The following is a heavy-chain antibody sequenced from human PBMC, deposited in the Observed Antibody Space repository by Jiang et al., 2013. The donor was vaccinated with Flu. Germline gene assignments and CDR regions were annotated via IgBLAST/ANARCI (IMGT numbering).Heavy chain of an antibody. Sequence: TLSLTCSVSGGSISSSSHYWGWIRQPPGKGLEWIGTIYYNGATQYNPSLKSRVTMSVDTSKNQFSLKLNSVTAADTAVYYCAREGRPGGINISGKFWGPGTLVTVSS. V-gene: IGHV4-39*07. CDR2: IYYNGAT. D-gene: IGHD3-16*01. CDR1: GGSISSSSHY. CDR3: AREGRPGGINISGKF. J-gene: IGHJ4*02.